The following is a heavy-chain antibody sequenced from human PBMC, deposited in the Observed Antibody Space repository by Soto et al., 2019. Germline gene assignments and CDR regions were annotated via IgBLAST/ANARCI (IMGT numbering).Heavy chain of an antibody. CDR2: IYYSGSI. J-gene: IGHJ5*02. Sequence: PSETLSLTCTVSGGSISSGDYYWSWIRQPPGKGLEWIGYIYYSGSIYYNPSLKSRVTISVDTSKNQFSLKLSSVTAADTAVYYCASTYYYDSSGYSEFDPWGQGTLVTVSS. CDR3: ASTYYYDSSGYSEFDP. V-gene: IGHV4-30-4*01. CDR1: GGSISSGDYY. D-gene: IGHD3-22*01.